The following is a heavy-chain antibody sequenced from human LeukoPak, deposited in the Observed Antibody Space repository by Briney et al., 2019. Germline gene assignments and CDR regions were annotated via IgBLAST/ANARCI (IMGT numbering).Heavy chain of an antibody. D-gene: IGHD6-19*01. Sequence: SETLSLTCAVYGGSFSGYYWSWIRQPPGKGLEWIGEINHSGSTNYNPSLKGRVTISVDTSKNQFSLKLSSVTAADTAVYYCARRIRIAVAGSTRFDPWGQGTLVTVSS. J-gene: IGHJ5*02. CDR1: GGSFSGYY. CDR3: ARRIRIAVAGSTRFDP. CDR2: INHSGST. V-gene: IGHV4-34*01.